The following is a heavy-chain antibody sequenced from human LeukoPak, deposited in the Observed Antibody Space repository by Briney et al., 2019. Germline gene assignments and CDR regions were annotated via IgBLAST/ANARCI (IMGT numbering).Heavy chain of an antibody. V-gene: IGHV3-30*18. Sequence: GRSLRLSCSGSGFTFCSYGMHRVSQAQGKGLEWVAVIAYDGSNKYYADYVKGRFTISRDNSKNTLYLQMNSLRAEDTAVYYCAKEDSGCSGGSCYSEGVVVWGQGTLVTVSS. CDR3: AKEDSGCSGGSCYSEGVVV. CDR2: IAYDGSNK. D-gene: IGHD2-15*01. J-gene: IGHJ4*02. CDR1: GFTFCSYG.